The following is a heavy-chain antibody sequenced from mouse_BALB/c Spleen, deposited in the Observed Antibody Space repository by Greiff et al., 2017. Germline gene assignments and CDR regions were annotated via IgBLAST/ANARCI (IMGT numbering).Heavy chain of an antibody. V-gene: IGHV3-2*02. D-gene: IGHD2-14*01. Sequence: VQLKQSGPGLVKPSQSLSLTCTVTGYSITSDYAWNWIRQFPGNKLEWMGYISYSGSTSYNPSLKSRISITRDTSKNQFFLQLNSVTTEDTATYYCAAGYRYDRFAYWGQGTLVTVSA. J-gene: IGHJ3*01. CDR3: AAGYRYDRFAY. CDR1: GYSITSDYA. CDR2: ISYSGST.